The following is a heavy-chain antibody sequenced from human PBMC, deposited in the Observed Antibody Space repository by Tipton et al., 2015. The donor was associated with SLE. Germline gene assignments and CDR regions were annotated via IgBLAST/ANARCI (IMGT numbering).Heavy chain of an antibody. V-gene: IGHV4-34*01. CDR3: ARHDPYGDNENVFDI. J-gene: IGHJ3*02. Sequence: GLVKHSETLSLTCAVYGGSFSGYYWTWIRQPPGKGLEWIGEINHSGYTNYNPSLKSRVTISVDTSKNQFSLKLSSVTAADTAVYYCARHDPYGDNENVFDIWGQGTMVTVSS. CDR1: GGSFSGYY. CDR2: INHSGYT. D-gene: IGHD4-23*01.